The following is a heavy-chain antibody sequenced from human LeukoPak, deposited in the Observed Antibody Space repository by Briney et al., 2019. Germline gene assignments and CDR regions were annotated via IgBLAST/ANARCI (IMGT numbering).Heavy chain of an antibody. CDR2: XSSSRGXK. J-gene: IGHJ6*02. V-gene: IGHV3-23*01. Sequence: XXXGXGLEWVSXXSSSRGXKYYADSVKGRFSISRDNSKKTLYLQMNSLRAEDTAVYYCAKDFYDFWSGNYGDDYYYGMDVWGQGTTVTVS. D-gene: IGHD3-3*01. CDR3: AKDFYDFWSGNYGDDYYYGMDV.